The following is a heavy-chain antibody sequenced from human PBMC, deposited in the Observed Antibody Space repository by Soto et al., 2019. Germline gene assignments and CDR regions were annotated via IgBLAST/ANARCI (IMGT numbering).Heavy chain of an antibody. CDR1: GGTFSSYA. D-gene: IGHD6-19*01. J-gene: IGHJ5*02. V-gene: IGHV1-69*13. CDR3: ASSGWPNWFDP. Sequence: GASVKVSCKASGGTFSSYAISWVRQAPGQGLEWMGGVIPIFGTANYAQKFQGRVTITADESTSTAYMELSSLRSEDTAVYYCASSGWPNWFDPWGQGTLVTVSS. CDR2: VIPIFGTA.